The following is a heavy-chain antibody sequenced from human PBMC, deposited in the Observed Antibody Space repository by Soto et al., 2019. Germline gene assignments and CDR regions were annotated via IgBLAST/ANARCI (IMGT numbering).Heavy chain of an antibody. CDR3: VKGAWLDY. CDR1: GFTFSTFD. CDR2: IRGSSGST. J-gene: IGHJ4*02. V-gene: IGHV3-23*01. Sequence: EVQLLESGGGLVQPGGSLRLSCAASGFTFSTFDMTWVRQPPGKGLEWVSLIRGSSGSTYYADSVKGRFTISKDISKNTLSLQMNRLRGEDTALYFCVKGAWLDYWGQGNMVTVSS.